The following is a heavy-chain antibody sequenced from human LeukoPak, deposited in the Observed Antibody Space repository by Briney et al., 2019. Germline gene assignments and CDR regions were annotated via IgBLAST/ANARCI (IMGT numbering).Heavy chain of an antibody. CDR3: VRGGIQVSGIDEIDY. Sequence: PGGSLRRSCAASGFTFRSYDMHWVRQVTGKGLEWVSAVGISGDRYYAGSVKGRFTTSRENAKNSLYLQMNSLTAGDTAVYYCVRGGIQVSGIDEIDYWGQGTLVTVSS. V-gene: IGHV3-13*01. D-gene: IGHD6-19*01. CDR2: VGISGDR. J-gene: IGHJ4*02. CDR1: GFTFRSYD.